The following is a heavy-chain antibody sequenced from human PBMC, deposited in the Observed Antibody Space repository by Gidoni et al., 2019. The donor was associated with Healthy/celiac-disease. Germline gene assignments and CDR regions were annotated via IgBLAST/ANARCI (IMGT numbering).Heavy chain of an antibody. CDR3: ARDGEGRFGVTKIGHFDY. Sequence: EVQLVESGGGLVKPGGSLRLSCAASGFTFRSYSMNWVRQAPGKGLEWVSSISSSSSYIYYADSVKGRFTSSRDNAKNSLYLQMNSLRAEDTAVYYCARDGEGRFGVTKIGHFDYWGQGTLVTVSS. V-gene: IGHV3-21*01. CDR2: ISSSSSYI. CDR1: GFTFRSYS. D-gene: IGHD3-10*01. J-gene: IGHJ4*02.